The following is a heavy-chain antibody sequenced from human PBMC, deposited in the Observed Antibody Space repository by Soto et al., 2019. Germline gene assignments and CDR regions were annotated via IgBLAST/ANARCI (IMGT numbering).Heavy chain of an antibody. J-gene: IGHJ4*02. Sequence: QVQLQESGPGLVKPSQTLSLTCTVSGASFSRGDYYWSWIRQHPGKGLEWIGYIYHSGNTAYKSSLKSRAIISLDTSKNQFSLELTSVTAADTAVYYCAREGALGNFEFWGQGTLVTVSS. CDR1: GASFSRGDYY. D-gene: IGHD3-16*01. CDR3: AREGALGNFEF. CDR2: IYHSGNT. V-gene: IGHV4-31*03.